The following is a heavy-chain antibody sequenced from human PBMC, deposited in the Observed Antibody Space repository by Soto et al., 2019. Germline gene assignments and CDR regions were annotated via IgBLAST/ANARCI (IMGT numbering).Heavy chain of an antibody. J-gene: IGHJ4*02. CDR2: ISSVSSTI. D-gene: IGHD3-10*01. CDR3: ARAMVRGVISPIDY. Sequence: EVQLVESGGGLVQPGGSLRLSCAASGFTFSSYSMNWVRQAPGKGLEWVSYISSVSSTIYYGDSVKGRFTISRDNAKNSLYLQMNSLRAEDTAMYYCARAMVRGVISPIDYWGQGTLVTVSS. CDR1: GFTFSSYS. V-gene: IGHV3-48*01.